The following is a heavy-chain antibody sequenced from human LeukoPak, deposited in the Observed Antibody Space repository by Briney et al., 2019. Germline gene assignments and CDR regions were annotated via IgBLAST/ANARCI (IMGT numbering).Heavy chain of an antibody. CDR3: ASLPVRGNYYYYGMDV. J-gene: IGHJ6*02. Sequence: SETLSPTCTVSGGSVSSYYCSWIRQPPGKGLEWIGYIYNSGSTNYNPSLKSRVTISVDTSKNQFSLKLSSVTAADTAVYYCASLPVRGNYYYYGMDVWGQGTTVTVSS. CDR1: GGSVSSYY. D-gene: IGHD3-10*02. CDR2: IYNSGST. V-gene: IGHV4-59*02.